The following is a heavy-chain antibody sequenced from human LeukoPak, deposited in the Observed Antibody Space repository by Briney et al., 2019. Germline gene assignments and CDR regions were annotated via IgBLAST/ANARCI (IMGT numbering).Heavy chain of an antibody. V-gene: IGHV3-66*01. CDR1: GFTVSSNY. Sequence: GGSLRLSCAASGFTVSSNYMSWVRQAPGKGLEWVSVIYSGGSTYYADSVKGRFTISRDNSKNTLYLQMNSLRAEDTAVYYCAREKVVRGAHFDYWGQGTLVTVSS. D-gene: IGHD3-10*01. CDR2: IYSGGST. CDR3: AREKVVRGAHFDY. J-gene: IGHJ4*02.